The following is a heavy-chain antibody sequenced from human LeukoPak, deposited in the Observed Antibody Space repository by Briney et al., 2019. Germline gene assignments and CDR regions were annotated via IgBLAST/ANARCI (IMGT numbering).Heavy chain of an antibody. D-gene: IGHD1-26*01. CDR2: TSSSDSGK. Sequence: GGSLRLSCVVSGFTLSSYAMSWVRQAPGKGLEWVAATSSSDSGKYHADSVRGRFTISRDNSKNTVYLQMNSLRAEDAAVYYCATVRYSGSYYGAFDIWGQGTMVTVSS. V-gene: IGHV3-23*01. J-gene: IGHJ3*02. CDR3: ATVRYSGSYYGAFDI. CDR1: GFTLSSYA.